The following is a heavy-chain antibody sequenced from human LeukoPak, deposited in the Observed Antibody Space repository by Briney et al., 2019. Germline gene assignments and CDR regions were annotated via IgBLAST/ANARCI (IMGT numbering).Heavy chain of an antibody. V-gene: IGHV3-48*03. Sequence: GGPLRLSCAASGFTFSSYEMNWVRQAPGKGLEWVSYILNSGTTTYYADSVKGRFTISRDNAKNSLYLQMNSLRAEDTGVYYCARDPPDYWGQGILVTVSS. CDR2: ILNSGTTT. CDR3: ARDPPDY. CDR1: GFTFSSYE. J-gene: IGHJ4*02.